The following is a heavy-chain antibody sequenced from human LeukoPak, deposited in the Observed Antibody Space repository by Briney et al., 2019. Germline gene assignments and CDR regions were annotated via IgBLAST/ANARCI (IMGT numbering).Heavy chain of an antibody. CDR3: ASLYCSSTSCY. CDR2: INHSGST. D-gene: IGHD2-2*01. CDR1: GGSFSGYY. Sequence: SETLSLTCAVYGGSFSGYYWSWIRQPPGKGLEWIGEINHSGSTNYNPSLKSRVTISVDTSKNQFSLKLSSVTAADTAVYYCASLYCSSTSCYWGQGTLVTVSS. V-gene: IGHV4-34*01. J-gene: IGHJ4*02.